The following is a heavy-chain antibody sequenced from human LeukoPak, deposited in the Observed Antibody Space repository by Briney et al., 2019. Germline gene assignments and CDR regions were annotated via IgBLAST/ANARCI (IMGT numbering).Heavy chain of an antibody. CDR1: GYTFTSYA. J-gene: IGHJ2*01. CDR2: ISTYNGNT. D-gene: IGHD2-15*01. V-gene: IGHV1-18*01. CDR3: ARVAIGSWYFDL. Sequence: ASVKVSCKASGYTFTSYAISWVRQAPRQGLEWMGWISTYNGNTNYAQKFQGRVTLTTDTSTSTAFMDLRSLRSDDTAVYHCARVAIGSWYFDLWGRGTLVSVSS.